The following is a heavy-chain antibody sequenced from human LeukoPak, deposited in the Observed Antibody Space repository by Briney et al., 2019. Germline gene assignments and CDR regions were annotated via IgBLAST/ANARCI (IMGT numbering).Heavy chain of an antibody. CDR3: ARGHGGSGSPYY. CDR1: GFTFSSYA. Sequence: GGSLRLSCAASGFTFSSYAMHWVRQAPGKGLEYVSAISSNGGSTYYANSVKGRFTISRGNSKNTLYLQMGSLRAEDMAVYYCARGHGGSGSPYYWGQGTLVTVSS. V-gene: IGHV3-64*01. D-gene: IGHD3-10*01. CDR2: ISSNGGST. J-gene: IGHJ4*02.